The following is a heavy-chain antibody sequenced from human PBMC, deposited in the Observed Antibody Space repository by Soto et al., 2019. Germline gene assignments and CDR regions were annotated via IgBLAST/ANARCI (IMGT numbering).Heavy chain of an antibody. D-gene: IGHD3-3*01. CDR1: GYSFTSYW. J-gene: IGHJ6*02. Sequence: PGESLKISCKGSGYSFTSYWIGWVRQMPGKGLEWMGIIYPGDSDTRYSPSFQGQVTISADKSISTAYLQWSSLKASDTAMYYYARHERSYDFWSGYYHYYYYGMDVWGQGTTVTVSS. V-gene: IGHV5-51*01. CDR2: IYPGDSDT. CDR3: ARHERSYDFWSGYYHYYYYGMDV.